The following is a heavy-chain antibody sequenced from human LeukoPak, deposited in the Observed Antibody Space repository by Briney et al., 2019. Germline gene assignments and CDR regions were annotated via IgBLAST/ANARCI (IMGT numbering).Heavy chain of an antibody. CDR2: ISYDGSNK. J-gene: IGHJ6*01. CDR1: GFTFSTCG. CDR3: AKDRFGSGSYSNYIYYYGMDV. D-gene: IGHD3-10*01. Sequence: GRSLRLSCAASGFTFSTCGMHWVRQAPGKGLEWVAVISYDGSNKYYADSVKGRFTISRDNSKNTLYLQMNRLRAEDTAVYFCAKDRFGSGSYSNYIYYYGMDVWGQGTTVTVSS. V-gene: IGHV3-30*18.